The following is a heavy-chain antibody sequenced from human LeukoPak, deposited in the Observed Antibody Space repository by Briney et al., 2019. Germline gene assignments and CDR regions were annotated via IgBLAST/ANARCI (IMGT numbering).Heavy chain of an antibody. D-gene: IGHD3-16*02. CDR2: INPSSGGT. CDR3: ARDPITFGGVIVIPEILGMDV. CDR1: GYTFTGYY. J-gene: IGHJ6*02. V-gene: IGHV1-2*02. Sequence: ASVKGSCKASGYTFTGYYMLWVRQAPGQGLEWMGWINPSSGGTNYAQKFQGRVTMTRDTSITTAYMELSRLRSDDTAVYYCARDPITFGGVIVIPEILGMDVWGQGTTVTVSS.